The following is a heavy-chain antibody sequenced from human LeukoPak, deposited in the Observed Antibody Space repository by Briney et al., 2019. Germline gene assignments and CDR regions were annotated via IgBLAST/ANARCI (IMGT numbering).Heavy chain of an antibody. CDR2: ISSSGSTI. Sequence: GGSLRLSCAASGFTFSSYEMNWVRQAPGKGLEWVSYISSSGSTIYYADSVKGRFTISRDNAKNSLYLQMNSLRAEDTAVYYCARFYDSSGYDFDYWGQGTLVTVSS. CDR3: ARFYDSSGYDFDY. J-gene: IGHJ4*02. CDR1: GFTFSSYE. V-gene: IGHV3-48*03. D-gene: IGHD3-22*01.